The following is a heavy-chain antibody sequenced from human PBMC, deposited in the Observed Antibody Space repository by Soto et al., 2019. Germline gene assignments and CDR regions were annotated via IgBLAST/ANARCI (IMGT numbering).Heavy chain of an antibody. CDR1: GFTFSSYW. Sequence: GGSLRLSCAASGFTFSSYWMSWVRQAPGKGLEWVANIKQDGSEKYYVDSVKGRFTISRDNAKNSLYLQMNSLRAEDTAVYYCARGDTASPGDYVLKYAFDIWGQGTMVTVSS. D-gene: IGHD4-17*01. V-gene: IGHV3-7*01. J-gene: IGHJ3*02. CDR2: IKQDGSEK. CDR3: ARGDTASPGDYVLKYAFDI.